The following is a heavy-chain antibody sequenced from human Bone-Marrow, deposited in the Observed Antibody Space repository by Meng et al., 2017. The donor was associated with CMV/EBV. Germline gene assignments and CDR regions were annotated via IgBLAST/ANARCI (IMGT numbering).Heavy chain of an antibody. CDR1: GGTFSSYA. J-gene: IGHJ4*02. V-gene: IGHV1-46*01. CDR3: ASTYYTSSGFYGSPYDY. CDR2: FNPISGAT. D-gene: IGHD3-22*01. Sequence: ASVKVSCKASGGTFSSYAISWVRQAPGQGLEWMGIFNPISGATSYAQKFQGRVTLTGDTSTSTVYMELSSLRSDDTAVYYCASTYYTSSGFYGSPYDYWGQGTLVTVSS.